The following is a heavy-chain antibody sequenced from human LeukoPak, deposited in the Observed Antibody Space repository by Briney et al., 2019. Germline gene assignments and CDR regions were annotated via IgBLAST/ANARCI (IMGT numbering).Heavy chain of an antibody. J-gene: IGHJ4*02. CDR1: GGSFSSYY. V-gene: IGHV4-59*01. CDR2: IYYSGST. CDR3: ARAVDTAMVFFDY. Sequence: SETLSLTCTVSGGSFSSYYWSWIRQPPGKGLEWIGYIYYSGSTNYNPSLKSRVTISVDTSKNQFSLKLSSVTAADTAVYYCARAVDTAMVFFDYWGQGTLVTVSS. D-gene: IGHD5-18*01.